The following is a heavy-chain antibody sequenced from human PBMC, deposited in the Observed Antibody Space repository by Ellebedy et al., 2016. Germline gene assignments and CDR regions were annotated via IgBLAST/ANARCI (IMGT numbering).Heavy chain of an antibody. J-gene: IGHJ2*01. Sequence: GESLKISXAASGFTFSSYGMHWVRQAPGKGLEWVAVISYDGSNKYYADSVKGRFTISRDNAKNSLYLQMNSLRAEDTAVYYCARGHSSSWYHYWYFDLWGRGTLVTVSS. CDR1: GFTFSSYG. CDR3: ARGHSSSWYHYWYFDL. CDR2: ISYDGSNK. D-gene: IGHD6-13*01. V-gene: IGHV3-30*03.